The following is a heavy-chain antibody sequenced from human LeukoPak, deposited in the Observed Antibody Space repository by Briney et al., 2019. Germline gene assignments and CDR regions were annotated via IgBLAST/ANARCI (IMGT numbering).Heavy chain of an antibody. CDR3: ARDLGGIAGS. CDR2: INEDGSIT. J-gene: IGHJ4*02. V-gene: IGHV3-74*01. Sequence: GGSLRLSCAASGFTFTRYWMHWVRQVPGKGLDWVSRINEDGSITTHADSVRGRFTISRDNARDTLYLQMSSLRSEDTAVYYCARDLGGIAGSWGQGTLVTVSS. CDR1: GFTFTRYW. D-gene: IGHD1-26*01.